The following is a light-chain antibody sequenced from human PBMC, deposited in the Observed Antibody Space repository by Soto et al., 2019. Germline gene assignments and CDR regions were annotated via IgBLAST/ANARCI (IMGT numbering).Light chain of an antibody. CDR3: SSYTTRNTEV. V-gene: IGLV2-14*03. CDR1: SSDVGAFNY. CDR2: DVT. Sequence: QSALTQPASVSGSPGQSISISCIGTSSDVGAFNYVSWYQHHPGKAPQLISYDVTSRPSGVSNRFSASKSGNTASLTISGLQAEDEADYYCSSYTTRNTEVFGTGTKLTVL. J-gene: IGLJ1*01.